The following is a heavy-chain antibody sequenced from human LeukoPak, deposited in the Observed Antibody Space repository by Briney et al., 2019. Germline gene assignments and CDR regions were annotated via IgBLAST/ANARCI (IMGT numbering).Heavy chain of an antibody. CDR2: IYTSGST. V-gene: IGHV4-61*02. D-gene: IGHD5-18*01. CDR3: ARGQQLWPIHYFDY. J-gene: IGHJ4*02. Sequence: SETLSLTCTVSGGSISSGSYYWSWIRQPAGKGLEWIGRIYTSGSTNYNPSLKSRVTIPVDTSKNQFSLKLSSVTAADTAVYYCARGQQLWPIHYFDYWGQGTLVTVSS. CDR1: GGSISSGSYY.